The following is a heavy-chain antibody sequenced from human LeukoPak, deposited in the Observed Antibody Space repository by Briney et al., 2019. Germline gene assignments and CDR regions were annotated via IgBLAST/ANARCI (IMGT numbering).Heavy chain of an antibody. D-gene: IGHD6-6*01. J-gene: IGHJ4*02. Sequence: GSLRLSCAASGFTFSSYSMNRVRQAPGKGLEWVSSISSSSSYIYYADSVEGRFTISRDNAKNSLYLQMNSLRAEDTAVYYCARDLGVYSSSSYFDYWGQGTLVTVSS. V-gene: IGHV3-21*01. CDR2: ISSSSSYI. CDR1: GFTFSSYS. CDR3: ARDLGVYSSSSYFDY.